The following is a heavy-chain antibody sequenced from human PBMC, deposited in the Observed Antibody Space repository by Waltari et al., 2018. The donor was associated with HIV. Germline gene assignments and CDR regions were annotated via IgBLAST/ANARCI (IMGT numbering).Heavy chain of an antibody. J-gene: IGHJ5*02. V-gene: IGHV4-61*02. Sequence: QVQLQESGPGLVKPSQTLSLTCTVSGGSISSGSYYWSWIRPPAGKGLELIGRIYTSGVTNYNPSLKSRVTISVDTSKNQFSLKLRSVTAADTAVYYCARAYYDFWSGTGSSGNWFDPWGQGTLVTVSS. CDR3: ARAYYDFWSGTGSSGNWFDP. D-gene: IGHD3-3*01. CDR2: IYTSGVT. CDR1: GGSISSGSYY.